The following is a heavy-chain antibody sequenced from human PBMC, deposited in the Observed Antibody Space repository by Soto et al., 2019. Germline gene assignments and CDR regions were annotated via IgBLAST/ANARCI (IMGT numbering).Heavy chain of an antibody. V-gene: IGHV1-2*02. D-gene: IGHD5-12*01. CDR3: ARVSVDVPE. Sequence: QLVQSGAEVKKPGASVKVFCKTSGPTFIAYYIHWVRQAPGQGLEWMGWIDPKSGGTTYEQKFLGRVTMTRDASINTAYMELNRLTSDDTAVYYCARVSVDVPEWGHGTLLTVSS. CDR2: IDPKSGGT. CDR1: GPTFIAYY. J-gene: IGHJ4*01.